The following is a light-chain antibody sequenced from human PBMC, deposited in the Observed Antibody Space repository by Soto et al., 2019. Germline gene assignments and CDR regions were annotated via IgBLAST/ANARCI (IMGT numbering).Light chain of an antibody. J-gene: IGKJ4*01. CDR1: QSLGSN. Sequence: VVMTQSTATLSLSTGERAVLSCRASQSLGSNLAWYHHKPGQAPRLLLYEASIRATAIPDRFSGSGSGTEFTLTISSLQSEDFAVYHCQQYNNWPPLTFGGGTKVDIK. CDR3: QQYNNWPPLT. V-gene: IGKV3-15*01. CDR2: EAS.